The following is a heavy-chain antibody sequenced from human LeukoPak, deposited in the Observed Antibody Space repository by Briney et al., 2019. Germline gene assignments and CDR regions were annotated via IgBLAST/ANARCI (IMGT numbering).Heavy chain of an antibody. CDR2: IIPIFGTA. J-gene: IGHJ4*02. CDR1: GYTFTSYG. D-gene: IGHD3-3*01. Sequence: GASVKVSCKTSGYTFTSYGISWVRQAPGQGLEWMGGIIPIFGTANYAQKFQGRVTITADKSTSTAYMELSSLRSEDTAVYYCARGPSEDPYDLGYWGQGTLVTVSS. V-gene: IGHV1-69*06. CDR3: ARGPSEDPYDLGY.